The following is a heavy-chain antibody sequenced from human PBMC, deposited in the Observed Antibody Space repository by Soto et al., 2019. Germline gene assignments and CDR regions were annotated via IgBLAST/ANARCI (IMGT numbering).Heavy chain of an antibody. CDR1: GFTFDDYA. CDR2: IYWNGGTI. J-gene: IGHJ6*02. CDR3: AKDIMGSGYYGMDV. Sequence: EVQLVESGGGLVQPGRSLRLSCAASGFTFDDYAMHWVRQAPGKGLEWVSGIYWNGGTIGYADSVKGRFTISRDNAKNFLYLQMNSLRAEDTALYYCAKDIMGSGYYGMDVWGQGTTVTVSS. V-gene: IGHV3-9*01. D-gene: IGHD3-10*01.